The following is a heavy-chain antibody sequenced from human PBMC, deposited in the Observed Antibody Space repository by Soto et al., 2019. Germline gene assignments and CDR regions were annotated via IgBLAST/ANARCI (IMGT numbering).Heavy chain of an antibody. V-gene: IGHV1-69*04. CDR3: ARDSRLTYGSVSMFDY. CDR2: IIPILGIA. CDR1: GGTFSSYT. Sequence: SVKVSCKASGGTFSSYTISWVRQAPGQGLEWMGRIIPILGIANYAQKFQGRVTITADKSTSTAYMELSSLRSEDTAVYYCARDSRLTYGSVSMFDYWGQGTLVTVSS. D-gene: IGHD3-10*01. J-gene: IGHJ4*02.